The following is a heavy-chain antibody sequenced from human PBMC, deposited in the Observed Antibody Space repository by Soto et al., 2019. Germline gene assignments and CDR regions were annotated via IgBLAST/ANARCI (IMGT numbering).Heavy chain of an antibody. D-gene: IGHD3-10*01. V-gene: IGHV3-23*01. Sequence: GGSLRLSCVASGFTFSSYAMSWVRQAPGKGLEYVATISSNGGSTYYANSVKGRFTISRDNSKNTLYLQMGSLRAEDTAVYYCGSGSYLGYMDVWGKGTTVTVSS. CDR1: GFTFSSYA. J-gene: IGHJ6*03. CDR2: ISSNGGST. CDR3: GSGSYLGYMDV.